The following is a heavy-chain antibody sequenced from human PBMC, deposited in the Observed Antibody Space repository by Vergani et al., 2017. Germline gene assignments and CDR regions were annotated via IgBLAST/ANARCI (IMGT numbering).Heavy chain of an antibody. CDR2: ISGQNFRT. CDR3: AYLYGDDGFSPF. V-gene: IGHV3-23*01. Sequence: EVQLLESGGGSAQPGESLRLSCVASGFTFTAHGLNWVRQAPGKGLEWGSGISGQNFRTHYADSVKGRFTISRDDAKNTVYLQINSLRAEDTAFYYCAYLYGDDGFSPFWGQGTLVTVSS. CDR1: GFTFTAHG. J-gene: IGHJ4*02. D-gene: IGHD2-21*01.